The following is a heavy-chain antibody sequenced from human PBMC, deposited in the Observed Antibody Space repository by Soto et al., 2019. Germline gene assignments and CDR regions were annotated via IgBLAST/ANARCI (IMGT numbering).Heavy chain of an antibody. J-gene: IGHJ4*02. V-gene: IGHV4-30-4*01. CDR3: AGGGAGGATAADY. Sequence: QVQLQESGPGLVKPSQTLSLTCTVSGGSISSGDNYWSWIRQPPGKGLEWIGYIYYRGSTYYNPSTKRRFTTSLNPPKTVSSLKLTSVLATDTAVYYGAGGGAGGATAADYGARGTLCTVSS. CDR2: IYYRGST. D-gene: IGHD1-26*01. CDR1: GGSISSGDNY.